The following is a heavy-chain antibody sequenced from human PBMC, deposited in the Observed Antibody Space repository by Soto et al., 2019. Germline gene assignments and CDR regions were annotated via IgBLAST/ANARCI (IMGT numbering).Heavy chain of an antibody. D-gene: IGHD3-9*01. V-gene: IGHV1-8*01. CDR2: MNPNSGNT. J-gene: IGHJ6*02. CDR3: ARADPHYDILTGYYYYYGMDV. CDR1: GYTFTSYD. Sequence: ASVKVSCKASGYTFTSYDINWVRQATGQGLEWMGWMNPNSGNTGYAQKFQGRVTMTRNTSISTAYMELSSLRSEDTAVYYCARADPHYDILTGYYYYYGMDVWGQGTTVTVSS.